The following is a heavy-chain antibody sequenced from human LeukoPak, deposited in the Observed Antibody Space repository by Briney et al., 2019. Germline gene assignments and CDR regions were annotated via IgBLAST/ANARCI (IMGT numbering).Heavy chain of an antibody. CDR2: IYYSGST. V-gene: IGHV4-59*08. D-gene: IGHD6-19*01. Sequence: PGGSLRLSCAASGGSISSYYWSWIRQPPGKGLEWIGYIYYSGSTNCNPSLKSRVTISVDTSKNQFSLKLSSVTAADTAVYYCARLSAYSSGWYYFDYWGQGTLVTVSS. J-gene: IGHJ4*02. CDR3: ARLSAYSSGWYYFDY. CDR1: GGSISSYY.